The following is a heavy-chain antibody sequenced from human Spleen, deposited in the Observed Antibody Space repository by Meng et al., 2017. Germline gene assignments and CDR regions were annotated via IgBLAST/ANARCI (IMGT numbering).Heavy chain of an antibody. V-gene: IGHV3-73*01. Sequence: LSLTCAASDFTFRGSDVHWVRQASGKGLGWVSRIGKEVKSDATEYAASVRGRFTISRDDSKNTAYRQMNSLNTETTSLYYCTRGYYYGSGSYPFDYWGQGTLVTVSS. J-gene: IGHJ4*02. D-gene: IGHD3-10*01. CDR1: DFTFRGSD. CDR2: IGKEVKSDAT. CDR3: TRGYYYGSGSYPFDY.